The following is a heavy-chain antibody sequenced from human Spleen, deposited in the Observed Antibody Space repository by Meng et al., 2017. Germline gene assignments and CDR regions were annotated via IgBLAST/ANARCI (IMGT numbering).Heavy chain of an antibody. J-gene: IGHJ5*02. CDR1: GYTFGDYY. CDR3: ARGPLAAAGRNWFDP. D-gene: IGHD6-13*01. V-gene: IGHV1-2*06. CDR2: INPNSGGT. Sequence: ASVKVSCKASGYTFGDYYMHWVRQAPGQGLEWMGRINPNSGGTNYAQKFQGRVTMTRDTSISTAYMELSRLRSDDTAVYYCARGPLAAAGRNWFDPWGQGTLVTVSS.